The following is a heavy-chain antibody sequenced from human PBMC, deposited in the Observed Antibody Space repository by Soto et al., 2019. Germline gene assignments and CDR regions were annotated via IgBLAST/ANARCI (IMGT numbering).Heavy chain of an antibody. Sequence: ASVKVSCKVSGYSLTELSMHWVRQAPGKGLEWMGGFDPEDGETISAQKFQGSFTMTEDTSTDTAYMELSSLRSEDTAVYYCATRARNSRKIVVATDVFDIWGQGTMVTVSS. CDR3: ATRARNSRKIVVATDVFDI. J-gene: IGHJ3*02. CDR1: GYSLTELS. D-gene: IGHD3-22*01. V-gene: IGHV1-24*01. CDR2: FDPEDGET.